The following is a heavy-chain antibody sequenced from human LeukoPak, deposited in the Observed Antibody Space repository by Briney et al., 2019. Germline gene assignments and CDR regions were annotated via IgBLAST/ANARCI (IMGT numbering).Heavy chain of an antibody. CDR2: INHSGST. J-gene: IGHJ4*02. V-gene: IGHV4-34*01. CDR3: ARDPYDYVWGSPNYFDY. D-gene: IGHD3-16*01. Sequence: SETLSLTCAAYGGSFSGYYWSWIRQPPGKGLEWIGEINHSGSTNYNPSLKSRVTISVDTSKNQFSLKLSTGTAADTAVYYCARDPYDYVWGSPNYFDYWGQGTLVTVSS. CDR1: GGSFSGYY.